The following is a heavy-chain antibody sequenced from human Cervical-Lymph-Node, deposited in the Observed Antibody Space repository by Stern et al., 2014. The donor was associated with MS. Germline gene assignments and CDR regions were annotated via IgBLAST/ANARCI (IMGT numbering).Heavy chain of an antibody. Sequence: QLQLQESGPGLVKPSQTLSLPCTVSGGSLTRGGDYWSWVRPRPGQGLEWVGYIIYSGSSYYNPSLKSRVTISVDTSKNQFSLRLTSVTAADTAVYYCARFSLFGEYYFDSWGQGTLVTVSS. J-gene: IGHJ4*02. CDR1: GGSLTRGGDY. CDR3: ARFSLFGEYYFDS. V-gene: IGHV4-31*02. CDR2: IIYSGSS. D-gene: IGHD3-10*01.